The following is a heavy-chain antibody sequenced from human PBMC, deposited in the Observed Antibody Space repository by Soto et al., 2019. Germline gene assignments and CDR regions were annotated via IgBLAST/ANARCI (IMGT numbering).Heavy chain of an antibody. CDR2: INAGNGNT. V-gene: IGHV1-3*01. J-gene: IGHJ5*02. CDR1: GYTFTSYA. D-gene: IGHD4-4*01. Sequence: GASVKVSCKASGYTFTSYAMHWVRQAPGQRLEWMGWINAGNGNTKYSQKFQGRVTITRDTSASTAYMELSSLRSEDTAVYYCARAVFGRNDYSNYGYNWFDPWGQGTLVTVSS. CDR3: ARAVFGRNDYSNYGYNWFDP.